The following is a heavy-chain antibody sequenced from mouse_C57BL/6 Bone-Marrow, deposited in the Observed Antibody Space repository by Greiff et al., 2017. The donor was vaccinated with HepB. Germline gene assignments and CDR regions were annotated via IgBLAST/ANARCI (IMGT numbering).Heavy chain of an antibody. J-gene: IGHJ2*01. D-gene: IGHD1-1*01. CDR3: AREPIYYYGSSYFDY. CDR1: GYTFTDYY. Sequence: VQLQQSGPELVKPGASVKISCKASGYTFTDYYMNWVKQSHGKSLEWIGDINPNNGGTSYNQKFKGKATLTVDKSSSTAYMELSSLPSEDSAVYYCAREPIYYYGSSYFDYWGQGTTLTVSS. V-gene: IGHV1-26*01. CDR2: INPNNGGT.